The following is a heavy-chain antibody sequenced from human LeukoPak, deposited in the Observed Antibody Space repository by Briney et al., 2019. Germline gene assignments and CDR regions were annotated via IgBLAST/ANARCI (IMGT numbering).Heavy chain of an antibody. CDR3: ARGGWVVPAAIAYYYYGMDV. D-gene: IGHD2-2*01. Sequence: SSVKVSCKASGGTFSSYAISWVRQAPGQGLEWMGGIIPIFGTANYAQKFQGRVTITADKSTSTAYMELSSLRSEDTAVYYCARGGWVVPAAIAYYYYGMDVWGKGTTVTVSS. V-gene: IGHV1-69*06. CDR1: GGTFSSYA. J-gene: IGHJ6*04. CDR2: IIPIFGTA.